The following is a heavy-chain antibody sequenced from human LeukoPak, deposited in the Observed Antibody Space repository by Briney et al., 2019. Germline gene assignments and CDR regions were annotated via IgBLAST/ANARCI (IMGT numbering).Heavy chain of an antibody. CDR2: TSINRGNT. V-gene: IGHV1-18*01. Sequence: ASVKVSCKASGYTSTNYGISWVRQAPGQGLEWMGWTSINRGNTNYAQKFQGRVSMTTDTSTSTAYMELRGLRSDDTAMYYCARDVGITVADSFDPWGQGTLVTVSS. J-gene: IGHJ5*02. CDR3: ARDVGITVADSFDP. CDR1: GYTSTNYG. D-gene: IGHD6-19*01.